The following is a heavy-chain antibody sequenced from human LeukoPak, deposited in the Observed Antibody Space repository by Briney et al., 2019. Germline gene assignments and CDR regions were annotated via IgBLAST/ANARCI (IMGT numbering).Heavy chain of an antibody. CDR1: GGSISSYY. Sequence: SETLSLTCTVSGGSISSYYWSWIRQPPGKGLEWIGYIYYSGSTNYNPSLKSRVTISVDTSKNQFSLKLSSVTAADTAVYYCARLLIVGATGWFDPWGQGTLVTVSS. CDR2: IYYSGST. V-gene: IGHV4-59*08. D-gene: IGHD1-26*01. J-gene: IGHJ5*02. CDR3: ARLLIVGATGWFDP.